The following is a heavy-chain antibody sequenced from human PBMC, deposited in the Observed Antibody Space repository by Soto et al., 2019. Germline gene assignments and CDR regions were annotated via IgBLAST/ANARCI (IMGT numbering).Heavy chain of an antibody. CDR2: IYSGNT. D-gene: IGHD3-10*01. CDR1: GGSISGYY. J-gene: IGHJ4*01. CDR3: GAVSSCRESAD. Sequence: QVQLQESGPGVVKPSETLSLTCTISGGSISGYYWTWIRQSPGKGLEYIGSIYSGNTNYNPSLNSRLTLSVDTSKYQYSLKLSSVTAADTVASYCGAVSSCRESADCGHGTLFTVCS. V-gene: IGHV4-59*12.